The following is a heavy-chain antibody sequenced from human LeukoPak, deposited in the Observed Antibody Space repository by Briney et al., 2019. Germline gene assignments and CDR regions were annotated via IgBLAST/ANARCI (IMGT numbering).Heavy chain of an antibody. V-gene: IGHV1-46*01. Sequence: GASVKVSCKAFGYTFTSNYMHWVRQAPGQGPEWMGVISPSGGSTTYAQKFQGRVTLTRDMSTSTDYLELNSLRVEDTAVYYCARVAAAGTGIFVNFYYSMDIWGKGTTVTISS. D-gene: IGHD6-13*01. CDR1: GYTFTSNY. CDR3: ARVAAAGTGIFVNFYYSMDI. J-gene: IGHJ6*03. CDR2: ISPSGGST.